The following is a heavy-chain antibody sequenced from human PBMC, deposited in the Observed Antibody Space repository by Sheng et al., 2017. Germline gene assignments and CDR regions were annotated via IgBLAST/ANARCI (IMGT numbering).Heavy chain of an antibody. CDR1: GFTFDDYA. CDR3: ARSRDGYNFGAFDI. V-gene: IGHV3-9*03. CDR2: ISWNSGSI. Sequence: EVQLVESGGGLVQPGRSLRLSCAASGFTFDDYAMHWVRQAPGKGLEWVSGISWNSGSIGYADSVKGRFTISRDNAKNSLYLQMNSLRAEDMALYYCARSRDGYNFGAFDIWGQGTIRSPSLQ. D-gene: IGHD5-12*01. J-gene: IGHJ3*02.